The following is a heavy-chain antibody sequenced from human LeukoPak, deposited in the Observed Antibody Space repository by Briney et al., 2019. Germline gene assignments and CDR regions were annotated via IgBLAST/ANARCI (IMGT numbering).Heavy chain of an antibody. CDR1: GFTFSSYW. CDR3: ARDEAYYYDSSGYSSDAFDI. V-gene: IGHV3-7*01. D-gene: IGHD3-22*01. Sequence: PGGSLRLSCAASGFTFSSYWMSWVRQARGKGLEWVANIKQDGSEKYYVDSVKGRFTISRDNAKNSLYLQMNSLRAEDTAVYYCARDEAYYYDSSGYSSDAFDIWGQGTMVTVSS. CDR2: IKQDGSEK. J-gene: IGHJ3*02.